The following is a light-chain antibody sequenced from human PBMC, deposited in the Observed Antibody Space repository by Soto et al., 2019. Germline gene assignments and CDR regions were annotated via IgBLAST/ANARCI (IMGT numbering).Light chain of an antibody. Sequence: EIVLTQSPGTLSLSPRERATLSCRASQSVSSRYLAWYQQKPGQAPKLLIFDASTRATGVPARFSGSGSGTEFTLTVSSLQSEDIAVYFCQQYNNWPPNFGQGTRLEIK. J-gene: IGKJ5*01. V-gene: IGKV3-15*01. CDR3: QQYNNWPPN. CDR1: QSVSSRY. CDR2: DAS.